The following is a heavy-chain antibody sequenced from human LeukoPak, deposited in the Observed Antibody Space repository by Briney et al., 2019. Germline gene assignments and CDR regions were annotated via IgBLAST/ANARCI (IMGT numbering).Heavy chain of an antibody. CDR2: ISGSGGST. CDR3: ASPRGSSSSWFDY. V-gene: IGHV3-23*01. Sequence: GGSLRLSCAASGFTFSSYAMSWVRQAPGKGLEWVSAISGSGGSTYYADSVKGRFTISRDNSKNTLYLQMNSLRAEDTAVYYCASPRGSSSSWFDYWGQRTLVTVSS. CDR1: GFTFSSYA. D-gene: IGHD6-6*01. J-gene: IGHJ4*02.